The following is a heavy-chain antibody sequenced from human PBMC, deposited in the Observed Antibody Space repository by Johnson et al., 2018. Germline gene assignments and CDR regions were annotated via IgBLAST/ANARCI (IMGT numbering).Heavy chain of an antibody. CDR2: ISYDGSNK. CDR1: GFTFSSYG. CDR3: EKGITMIRGIIFSYYYYLDV. V-gene: IGHV3-30*18. J-gene: IGHJ6*03. Sequence: QVQLVESGGGVVQXGRSXRLXCAASGFTFSSYGMHWVRQAPGKGLEWVAVISYDGSNKFYGDSVKGRFTISRDNSKNTLFLQMNSLRAEDPDVYFCEKGITMIRGIIFSYYYYLDVWGKGTTVTVSS. D-gene: IGHD3-10*01.